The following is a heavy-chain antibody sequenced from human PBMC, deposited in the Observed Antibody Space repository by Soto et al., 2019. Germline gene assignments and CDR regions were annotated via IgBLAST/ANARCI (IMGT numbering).Heavy chain of an antibody. CDR3: ARVVAGYYTPLGAFDI. D-gene: IGHD3-3*01. CDR1: GFTFSSYS. J-gene: IGHJ3*02. V-gene: IGHV3-21*01. CDR2: ISSSSYI. Sequence: GSLRLSCAASGFTFSSYSMNWVRQAPGKGLEWVSSISSSSYIYYADSVKGRFTISRDNAKNSLYLQMNSLRAEDTAVYYCARVVAGYYTPLGAFDIWGQGTMVTVSS.